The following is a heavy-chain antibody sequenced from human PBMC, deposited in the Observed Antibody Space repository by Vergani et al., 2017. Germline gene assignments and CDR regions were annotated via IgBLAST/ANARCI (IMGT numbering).Heavy chain of an antibody. Sequence: EVQLLESGGGLVQPGGSLRLSCAASGFTFSSYAMSWVRQAPGKGLEWVSAISGSGGSTYYADSVKGRFTISRDNSKNTLYLQMNSLRAEDTAVYYCAKDIAAKIRSSTWIHDIDGPLYYYGMDVWGQGTTVTVSS. D-gene: IGHD2-15*01. V-gene: IGHV3-23*01. CDR2: ISGSGGST. CDR3: AKDIAAKIRSSTWIHDIDGPLYYYGMDV. CDR1: GFTFSSYA. J-gene: IGHJ6*02.